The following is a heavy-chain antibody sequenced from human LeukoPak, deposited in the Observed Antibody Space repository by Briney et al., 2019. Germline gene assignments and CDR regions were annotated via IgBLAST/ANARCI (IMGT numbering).Heavy chain of an antibody. CDR1: GGTFSSYA. CDR3: ARVAQWLVSYFDY. V-gene: IGHV1-3*01. D-gene: IGHD6-19*01. J-gene: IGHJ4*02. Sequence: ASVKVSCKASGGTFSSYAISWVRQAPGQGLEWMGGINAGNGNTKYSQKFQGRVTITRDTSASTAYMELSSLRSEDTAVYYCARVAQWLVSYFDYWGQGTLVTVSS. CDR2: INAGNGNT.